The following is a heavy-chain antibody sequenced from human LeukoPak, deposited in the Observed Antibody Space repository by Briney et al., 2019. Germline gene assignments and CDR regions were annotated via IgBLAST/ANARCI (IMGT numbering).Heavy chain of an antibody. CDR3: ARYYDFWSGYYVNYYYYGMDV. V-gene: IGHV3-11*01. CDR2: ISSSGSTI. J-gene: IGHJ6*02. Sequence: GGSLRLSCAASGFTFSDYYMSWIRQAPGKGLEWVSYISSSGSTIYYADSVKGRFTISRDNAKNSLYLQMNSLRAEDTAVYYCARYYDFWSGYYVNYYYYGMDVWGQGTTVTVSS. CDR1: GFTFSDYY. D-gene: IGHD3-3*01.